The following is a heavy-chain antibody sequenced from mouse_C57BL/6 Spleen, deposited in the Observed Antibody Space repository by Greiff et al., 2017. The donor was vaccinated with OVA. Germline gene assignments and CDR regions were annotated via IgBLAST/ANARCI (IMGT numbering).Heavy chain of an antibody. D-gene: IGHD1-1*01. CDR3: ARNYYGSSWRYFDV. CDR2: INPNNGGT. CDR1: GYIFTDYN. V-gene: IGHV1-18*01. J-gene: IGHJ1*03. Sequence: VQLQQSGPELVKPGASVKIPCKASGYIFTDYNMDWVKQSHGKSLEWIGDINPNNGGTIYNQKFKGKATLTVDKSSSTAYMELRSLTSEDTAVYYYARNYYGSSWRYFDVWGTGTTVTVSS.